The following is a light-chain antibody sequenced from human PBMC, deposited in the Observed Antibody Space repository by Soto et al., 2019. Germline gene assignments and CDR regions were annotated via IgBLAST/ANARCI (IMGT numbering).Light chain of an antibody. V-gene: IGKV2-28*01. J-gene: IGKJ4*01. CDR2: LGS. CDR3: MQTLQSPLT. Sequence: DVVMTQSPLSLPVTPGEPASISCRSSQSLRHSDGYRYLDWYLQKPGQSPQLLIYLGSSRASGVPDRFSGSGSGTDFTLEISRVEAEDVGVYYCMQTLQSPLTFGGGTKVDIK. CDR1: QSLRHSDGYRY.